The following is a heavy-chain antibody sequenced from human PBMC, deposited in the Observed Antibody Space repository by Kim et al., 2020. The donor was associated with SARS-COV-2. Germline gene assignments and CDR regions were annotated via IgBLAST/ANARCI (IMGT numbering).Heavy chain of an antibody. CDR3: ARDKAQEWELPIDY. D-gene: IGHD1-26*01. J-gene: IGHJ4*02. CDR2: ISAYNGNT. CDR1: GYTFTSYG. Sequence: ASVKVSCKASGYTFTSYGISWVRQAPGQGLEWMGWISAYNGNTNYAQKLQGRVTMTTDTSTSTAYMELRSLRSDDTAVYYCARDKAQEWELPIDYWGQGTLVTVSS. V-gene: IGHV1-18*01.